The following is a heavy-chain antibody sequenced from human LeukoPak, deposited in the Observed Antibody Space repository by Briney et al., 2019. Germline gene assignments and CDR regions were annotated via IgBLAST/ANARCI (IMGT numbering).Heavy chain of an antibody. V-gene: IGHV4-59*08. CDR2: IYYSGST. Sequence: SETLSLTCTVSGGSISNYYWSWIRQPPGKGLECIGYIYYSGSTNYNPSLKSRVTISVDTSKNQFSLKLSSVTATDTAVCYCARHGGYSSPYLHWGQGTLVTVSS. J-gene: IGHJ1*01. D-gene: IGHD6-13*01. CDR3: ARHGGYSSPYLH. CDR1: GGSISNYY.